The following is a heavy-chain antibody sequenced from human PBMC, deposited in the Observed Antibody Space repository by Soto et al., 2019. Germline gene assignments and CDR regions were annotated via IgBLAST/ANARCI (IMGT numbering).Heavy chain of an antibody. CDR2: VYYSGDT. V-gene: IGHV4-59*01. D-gene: IGHD2-2*01. CDR1: GGSISFYY. CDR3: TRYCSSTSCSYGMDV. Sequence: PSETLSLTCTVSGGSISFYYWSWIRQPPGKGLEWIGYVYYSGDTKYSPSLKSRVTISVDTSKNQFSLKLSSVTAADTALYYCTRYCSSTSCSYGMDVWGQGTSVTVSS. J-gene: IGHJ6*02.